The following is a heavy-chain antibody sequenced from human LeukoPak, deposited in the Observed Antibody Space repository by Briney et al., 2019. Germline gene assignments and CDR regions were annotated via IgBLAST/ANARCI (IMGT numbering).Heavy chain of an antibody. CDR2: INPSGGST. CDR1: GYTFTSYY. CDR3: ARVRDYGGIGEDY. Sequence: ASVTVSYTASGYTFTSYYMHWVRQAPGQGLEWMGLINPSGGSTIYAQKFQGRVTMTRDMSTSTVYMELSSLRSEDTAVYYCARVRDYGGIGEDYWGQGTLVTVSS. V-gene: IGHV1-46*01. J-gene: IGHJ4*02. D-gene: IGHD3-16*01.